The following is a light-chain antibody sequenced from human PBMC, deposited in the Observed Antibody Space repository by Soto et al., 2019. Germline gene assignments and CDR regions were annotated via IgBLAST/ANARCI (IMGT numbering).Light chain of an antibody. CDR1: QSVSSK. CDR2: GAS. CDR3: QQYNDWPRT. Sequence: EIVMTQSPATLSLSPGERATLSCRASQSVSSKLAWYQQKRGQAPRLLFYGASTRATDIPGRFSGSGSGTEFTLTISSLQSEDFAVYYCQQYNDWPRTFGQGTKVEIK. J-gene: IGKJ1*01. V-gene: IGKV3-15*01.